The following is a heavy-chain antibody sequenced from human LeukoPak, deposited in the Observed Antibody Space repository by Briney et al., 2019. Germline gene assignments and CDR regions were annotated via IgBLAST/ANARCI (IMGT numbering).Heavy chain of an antibody. J-gene: IGHJ6*03. CDR3: ARDQQGRGRFGEFSALTYYYYYYMDV. CDR1: GGSISSYY. CDR2: IYTSGST. Sequence: PSETLSLTCTVSGGSISSYYWSWIRQPAGKGLEWIGRIYTSGSTNYNPSLKSRVTMSVDTSKNQFSLKLSSVTAADTAVYYCARDQQGRGRFGEFSALTYYYYYYMDVWGKGTTVTISS. D-gene: IGHD3-10*01. V-gene: IGHV4-4*07.